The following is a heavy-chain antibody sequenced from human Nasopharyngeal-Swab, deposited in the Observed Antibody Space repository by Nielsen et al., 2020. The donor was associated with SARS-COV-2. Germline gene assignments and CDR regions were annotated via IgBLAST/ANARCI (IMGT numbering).Heavy chain of an antibody. Sequence: GESLKISCAASGFTFSSYGMHWVRQAPGKGLEWVAVIWYDGSNKYYADSVKGRFTISRHNSKNTLYLQMNSLRAEDTAVYYCARGANWFDPWGQGTLVTVSS. CDR1: GFTFSSYG. CDR2: IWYDGSNK. J-gene: IGHJ5*02. CDR3: ARGANWFDP. V-gene: IGHV3-33*01.